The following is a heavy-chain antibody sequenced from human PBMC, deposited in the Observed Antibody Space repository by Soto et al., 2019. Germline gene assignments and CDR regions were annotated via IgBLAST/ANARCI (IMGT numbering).Heavy chain of an antibody. CDR3: ARDHFPWFDP. D-gene: IGHD3-3*02. V-gene: IGHV1-18*01. CDR1: GYTFLTYD. Sequence: QVQLVQSGAEVKKSGASVKVSCKASGYTFLTYDISWVRQAPGQGLEWMGWISTKNGHTNYSQNLQGRATMTTDTSTNTAYLELRNQRSDDTAVYFCARDHFPWFDPWGQGTLVTVSS. CDR2: ISTKNGHT. J-gene: IGHJ5*02.